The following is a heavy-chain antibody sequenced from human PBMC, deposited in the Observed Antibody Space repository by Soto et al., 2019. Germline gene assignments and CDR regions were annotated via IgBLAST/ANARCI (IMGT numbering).Heavy chain of an antibody. CDR2: ISYDGSNR. CDR1: GFTFSSYG. CDR3: ASTWSGYYYFDS. Sequence: PVGSLRLSCAASGFTFSSYGMHWVRQAPGKGLEWVAVISYDGSNRYYGDSVKGRFTISRDNSKNTLYLQMNSLRAEDTAVYYCASTWSGYYYFDSWGQGTLVTVSS. J-gene: IGHJ4*02. V-gene: IGHV3-30*03. D-gene: IGHD3-3*01.